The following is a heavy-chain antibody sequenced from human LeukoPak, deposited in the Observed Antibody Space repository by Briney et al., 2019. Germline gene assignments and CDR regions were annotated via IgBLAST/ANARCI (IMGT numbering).Heavy chain of an antibody. V-gene: IGHV4-39*07. J-gene: IGHJ4*02. CDR2: ISVNGLT. CDR3: ARRFHGENYFDF. Sequence: SETLSLTCAVSDGSVSSRNSYWGWIRQSPEKGLEWIGIISVNGLTYYNPSLRSRVTMSVDTSKSQFSLQVTSVTAADTAVYYCARRFHGENYFDFWGQGTLVSVSS. CDR1: DGSVSSRNSY. D-gene: IGHD3-16*01.